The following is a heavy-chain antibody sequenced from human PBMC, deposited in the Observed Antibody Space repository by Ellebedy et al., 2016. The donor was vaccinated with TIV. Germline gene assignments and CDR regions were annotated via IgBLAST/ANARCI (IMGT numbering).Heavy chain of an antibody. CDR3: ARVPWTAVAD. CDR2: IKEDGSEK. D-gene: IGHD6-13*01. Sequence: GESLKISCAASGFTFSRDWMNWVRQAPGRGLEFVANIKEDGSEKYYVDSVKGRFTISRDNAKNSLYLQTNSLRAEDTAVYYCARVPWTAVADWGQGTLVTVSS. J-gene: IGHJ4*02. CDR1: GFTFSRDW. V-gene: IGHV3-7*01.